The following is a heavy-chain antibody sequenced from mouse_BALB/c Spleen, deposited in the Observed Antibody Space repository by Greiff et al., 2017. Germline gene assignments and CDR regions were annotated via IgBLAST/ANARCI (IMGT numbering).Heavy chain of an antibody. CDR3: TRDLRDYDAMDY. CDR2: ISSGGSYT. V-gene: IGHV5-6-4*01. D-gene: IGHD6-1*01. J-gene: IGHJ4*01. CDR1: GFTFSSYT. Sequence: EVQGVESGGGLVKPGGSLKLSCAASGFTFSSYTMSWVRQTPEKRLEWVATISSGGSYTYYPDSVKGRFTISRDNAKNTLYLQMSSLKSEDTAMYYCTRDLRDYDAMDYWGQGTSVTVSS.